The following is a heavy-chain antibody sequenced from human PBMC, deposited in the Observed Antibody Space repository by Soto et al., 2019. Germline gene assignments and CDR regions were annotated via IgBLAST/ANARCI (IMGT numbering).Heavy chain of an antibody. CDR1: GVTFNNYA. D-gene: IGHD3-16*02. Sequence: EVQVLYSVGGLVQPGGSLRLSCAASGVTFNNYAMNWVRQAPGKGLEWVATISAAGGSTYYADAVKGRFTISRDNSKNTLYLQMNGLRVEDTAVYYCAKYRLAGNFDYWGQGTQVTVSS. V-gene: IGHV3-23*01. J-gene: IGHJ4*02. CDR3: AKYRLAGNFDY. CDR2: ISAAGGST.